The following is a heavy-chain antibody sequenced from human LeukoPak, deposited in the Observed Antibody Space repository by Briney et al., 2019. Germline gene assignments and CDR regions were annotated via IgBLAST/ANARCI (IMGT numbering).Heavy chain of an antibody. Sequence: RAGGSLRLSCAASGFTFSSYSMNWVRQAPGKGLEWVSAISGSGGSTYYADSVKGRLTISRDNSKNTLYLQMNSLRAEDTAVYYCAKDGGATWIPRSYFDYWGQGTLVTVSS. V-gene: IGHV3-23*01. CDR3: AKDGGATWIPRSYFDY. CDR1: GFTFSSYS. D-gene: IGHD5-12*01. CDR2: ISGSGGST. J-gene: IGHJ4*02.